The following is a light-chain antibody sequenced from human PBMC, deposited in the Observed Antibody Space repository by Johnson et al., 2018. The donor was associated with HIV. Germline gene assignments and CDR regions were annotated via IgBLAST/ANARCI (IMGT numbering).Light chain of an antibody. CDR1: SSNIGNNY. CDR3: GTWDSSLSAYV. CDR2: DNT. Sequence: QSILTQPPSVSAAPGQRVTRSYSGSSSNIGNNYVSWYQQLPGTAPKLLIYDNTKRPSGIPDRFSGSKSGTSATLGITGLQTGDEADYYCGTWDSSLSAYVFGTWTKVTVL. J-gene: IGLJ1*01. V-gene: IGLV1-51*01.